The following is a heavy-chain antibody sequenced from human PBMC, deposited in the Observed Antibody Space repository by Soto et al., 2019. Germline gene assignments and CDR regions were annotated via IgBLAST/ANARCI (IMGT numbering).Heavy chain of an antibody. CDR3: TRHRGYSSGYWGQDF. CDR1: GGAFGSYA. CDR2: IIPMFDTT. J-gene: IGHJ4*02. Sequence: QVQLVQSGAEVKKPGSSVKVSCKASGGAFGSYAINWVQQAPGQGLEWMGGIIPMFDTTNYAQRFQGRVTVTADESMSTVYLELTRLRSEDTAMYYCTRHRGYSSGYWGQDFWGQGTLVTVSS. V-gene: IGHV1-69*01. D-gene: IGHD5-12*01.